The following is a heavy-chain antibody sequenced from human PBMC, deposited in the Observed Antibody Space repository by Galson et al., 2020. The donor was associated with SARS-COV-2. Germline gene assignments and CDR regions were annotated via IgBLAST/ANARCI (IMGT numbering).Heavy chain of an antibody. CDR2: IKHSGST. D-gene: IGHD6-13*01. Sequence: SETMSLTCAVYGGSFSGYYWSWIRQPPGKGLEWIGEIKHSGSTNYNPSLKNRVTISVDTSKNQLSLKLSSVTAADTAVYYCARGGYSSSWYGKKNWFDPWGQVTLVTVSS. J-gene: IGHJ5*02. CDR1: GGSFSGYY. CDR3: ARGGYSSSWYGKKNWFDP. V-gene: IGHV4-34*01.